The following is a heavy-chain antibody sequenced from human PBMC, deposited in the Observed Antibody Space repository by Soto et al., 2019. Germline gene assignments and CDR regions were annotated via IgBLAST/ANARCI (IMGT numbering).Heavy chain of an antibody. CDR1: GFTFSSYW. J-gene: IGHJ4*02. D-gene: IGHD1-26*01. CDR3: ARDIGQGRSSLFDY. Sequence: PGGSLRLSCAASGFTFSSYWMSWVRQAPGKGLEWVANIKQDGSEKYYVDSVKGRFTISRDNAKNSLYLQMNSLRAEDTAVYYCARDIGQGRSSLFDYWGQGTLVTVSS. V-gene: IGHV3-7*05. CDR2: IKQDGSEK.